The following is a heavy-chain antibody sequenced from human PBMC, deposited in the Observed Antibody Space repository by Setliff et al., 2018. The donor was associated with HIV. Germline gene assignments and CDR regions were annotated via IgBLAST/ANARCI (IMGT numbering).Heavy chain of an antibody. CDR1: GGSISSGYYY. D-gene: IGHD5-18*01. J-gene: IGHJ4*02. CDR2: IYYSGNP. CDR3: ARRDGYSYGFYFDY. Sequence: PSETLSLTCTVSGGSISSGYYYWSWIRQHPGKGLEWIGYIYYSGNPFYNPSLRSRVTISLDTSKNQFSLKLSSVTAADTAVYYCARRDGYSYGFYFDYWGQGTLVTVSS. V-gene: IGHV4-31*03.